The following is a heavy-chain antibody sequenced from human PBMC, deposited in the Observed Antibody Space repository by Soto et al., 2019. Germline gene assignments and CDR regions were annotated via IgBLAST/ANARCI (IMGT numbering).Heavy chain of an antibody. CDR3: AHSLSIGYSYGLCLDY. V-gene: IGHV3-30-3*01. J-gene: IGHJ4*02. CDR2: ISYDGSNK. Sequence: GSLRLSCAASGFTFSSYAMHWVRQAPGKGLEWVAVISYDGSNKYYADSVKGRFTISRDNSKNTLYLQMTNMDPVDTATYYCAHSLSIGYSYGLCLDYWGQGTLVTVSS. D-gene: IGHD5-18*01. CDR1: GFTFSSYA.